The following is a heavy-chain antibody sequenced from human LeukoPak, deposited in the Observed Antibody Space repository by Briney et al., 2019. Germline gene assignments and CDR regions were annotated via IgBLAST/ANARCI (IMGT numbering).Heavy chain of an antibody. Sequence: GGSLRLSCAASGFTFSSYSMNWVRQAPGKGLEWVSSISTISSYIYYADSVKGRFTISRDNAKNSLHLQMNSLRAEDTAVYYCARDWRYSSSSRDYYGMDVWGQGTTVTVSS. V-gene: IGHV3-21*01. CDR1: GFTFSSYS. J-gene: IGHJ6*02. CDR2: ISTISSYI. D-gene: IGHD6-6*01. CDR3: ARDWRYSSSSRDYYGMDV.